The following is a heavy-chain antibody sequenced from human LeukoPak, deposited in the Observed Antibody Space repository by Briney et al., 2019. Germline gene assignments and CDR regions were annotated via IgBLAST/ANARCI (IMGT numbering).Heavy chain of an antibody. J-gene: IGHJ3*02. D-gene: IGHD5-24*01. V-gene: IGHV3-21*01. CDR1: GFTFSSYS. Sequence: GGSLRLSCAASGFTFSSYSMNWVRQAPGRGLEWVSSISSSSSYIYYADSVKGRFTISRDDAKNSLYLQMNSLRAEDTAVYYCARDRRRDGYNDAFDIWGQGTMVTVSS. CDR3: ARDRRRDGYNDAFDI. CDR2: ISSSSSYI.